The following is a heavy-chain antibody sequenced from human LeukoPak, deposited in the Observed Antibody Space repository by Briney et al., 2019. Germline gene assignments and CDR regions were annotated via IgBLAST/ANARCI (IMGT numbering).Heavy chain of an antibody. CDR2: IYYSGST. D-gene: IGHD6-13*01. CDR3: ARVFNEHSSSWYGHYYYYYYMDV. V-gene: IGHV4-39*07. Sequence: NPSETLSLTCTVSGGSISSSSYYWGWIRQPPGKGLEWIGSIYYSGSTYYNPSLKSRVTISVDTSKNQFSLKLSSVTAADTAVYYCARVFNEHSSSWYGHYYYYYYMDVWGKGTTVTVSS. CDR1: GGSISSSSYY. J-gene: IGHJ6*03.